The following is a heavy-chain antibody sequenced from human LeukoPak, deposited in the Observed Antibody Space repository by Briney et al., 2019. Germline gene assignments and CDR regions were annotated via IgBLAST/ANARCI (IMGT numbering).Heavy chain of an antibody. V-gene: IGHV4-61*02. D-gene: IGHD3-16*01. J-gene: IGHJ5*02. CDR1: GASINSGSFY. CDR2: VSTSGST. Sequence: PSQTLSLTCTVSGASINSGSFYWVWIRQTAGKGLDWIGRVSTSGSTNYNPSLQSRATMSVDTSKNQFSLKLTFVTAADTAVYYCARSFGRVAASPWFDPWGQGTLVTVSS. CDR3: ARSFGRVAASPWFDP.